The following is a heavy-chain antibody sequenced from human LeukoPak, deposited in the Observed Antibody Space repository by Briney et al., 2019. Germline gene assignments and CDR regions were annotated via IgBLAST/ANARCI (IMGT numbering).Heavy chain of an antibody. CDR2: IYNSENT. V-gene: IGHV4-4*09. CDR1: GGSVSSYY. D-gene: IGHD6-19*01. Sequence: SETLSLTCTVSGGSVSSYYWSWIRQPPGKGLERIGYIYNSENTKYNSSLESRVTISVDTSENQFFLKLSSVTAADTAVYYCARFHSGPSGWYVLWYFDLWGRGTLVTVSS. CDR3: ARFHSGPSGWYVLWYFDL. J-gene: IGHJ2*01.